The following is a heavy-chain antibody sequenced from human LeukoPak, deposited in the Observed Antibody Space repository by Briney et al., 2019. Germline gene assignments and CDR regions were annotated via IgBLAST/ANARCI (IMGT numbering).Heavy chain of an antibody. Sequence: GGSLRLSCAASGFTFSESWMTWVRQVPGQGLEWVAHIDHERGGIQYVDSVKGRFTISRDNSKNTLYLQMNSLRAEDTAVYYCAKDIFRWAFDYWGQGALVTVSS. CDR3: AKDIFRWAFDY. CDR1: GFTFSESW. J-gene: IGHJ4*02. D-gene: IGHD2-21*01. V-gene: IGHV3-7*03. CDR2: IDHERGGI.